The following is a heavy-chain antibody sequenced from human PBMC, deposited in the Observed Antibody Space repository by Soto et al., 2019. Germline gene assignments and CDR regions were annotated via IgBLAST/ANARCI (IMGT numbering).Heavy chain of an antibody. CDR3: ASAVVVPAAMAHDAFDI. D-gene: IGHD2-2*01. Sequence: QVQLVQSGAEVKKPGASVKVSCKASGYTFTSYAMHWVRQAPGQRLEWMGWINAGNGNTKYSHKFQGRVTITRDTSASTAYMELSSLRSEDTAVYYCASAVVVPAAMAHDAFDIWGQGTMVTVSS. CDR1: GYTFTSYA. J-gene: IGHJ3*02. V-gene: IGHV1-3*01. CDR2: INAGNGNT.